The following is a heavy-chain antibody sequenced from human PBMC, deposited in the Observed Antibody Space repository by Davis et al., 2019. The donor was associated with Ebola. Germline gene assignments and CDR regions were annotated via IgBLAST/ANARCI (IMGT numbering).Heavy chain of an antibody. CDR3: ARHFWNCPGGVCYKGNWIDP. V-gene: IGHV4-34*01. J-gene: IGHJ5*02. Sequence: MPSETLSLTCAVYGGSFSGYFWSWIRQSPGKGLEWLGEIGRGGSTNYNPTLKNRLTIALDTSKTPFSLRLESMTASDTAMYYCARHFWNCPGGVCYKGNWIDPWGQGIRVTVSS. CDR1: GGSFSGYF. CDR2: IGRGGST. D-gene: IGHD2-8*02.